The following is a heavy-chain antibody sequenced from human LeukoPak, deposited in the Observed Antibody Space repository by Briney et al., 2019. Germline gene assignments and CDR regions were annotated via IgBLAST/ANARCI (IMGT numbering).Heavy chain of an antibody. V-gene: IGHV4-31*03. Sequence: SQTLSLTCTVSGGSISSGGYYWSWIRQHPGKGLEWIGYIYYSGSTYYNPSLKSRVTISVDTSRNQFSLKLSSVTAADTAVYFCARRGIALTGSWNWYFDLWGRGTLVTVSS. CDR1: GGSISSGGYY. D-gene: IGHD6-19*01. CDR2: IYYSGST. J-gene: IGHJ2*01. CDR3: ARRGIALTGSWNWYFDL.